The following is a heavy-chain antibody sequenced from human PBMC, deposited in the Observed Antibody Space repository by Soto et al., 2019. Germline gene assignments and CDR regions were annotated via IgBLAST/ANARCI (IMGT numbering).Heavy chain of an antibody. V-gene: IGHV1-18*01. Sequence: ASVKVSCKASGYTFTSYGISWVRQAPGQGLEWMGWISAYNGNTNYAQKLQGRVTMTTDTSTSTAYMELRSLRSDDTAVYYCARDRVAVAGTVYYYYGMDVWGQGTTVTVSS. D-gene: IGHD6-19*01. CDR1: GYTFTSYG. J-gene: IGHJ6*02. CDR3: ARDRVAVAGTVYYYYGMDV. CDR2: ISAYNGNT.